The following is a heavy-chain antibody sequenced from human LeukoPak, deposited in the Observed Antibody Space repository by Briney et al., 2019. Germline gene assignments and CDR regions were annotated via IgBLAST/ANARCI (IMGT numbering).Heavy chain of an antibody. CDR3: ARTSIAAAGTIDD. CDR2: IYYSGNT. V-gene: IGHV4-59*08. D-gene: IGHD6-13*01. J-gene: IGHJ4*02. Sequence: SETLSLTCTVSGGSIRSYYWSWIRQPPGKGLEWIGDIYYSGNTNYNPSLKSRVTISVDTSKNQFSLRLSSVTAADTAVYYCARTSIAAAGTIDDWGQGTLVTVSS. CDR1: GGSIRSYY.